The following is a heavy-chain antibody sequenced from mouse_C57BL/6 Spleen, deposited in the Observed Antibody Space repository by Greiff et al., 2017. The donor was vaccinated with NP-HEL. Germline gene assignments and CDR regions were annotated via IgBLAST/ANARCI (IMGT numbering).Heavy chain of an antibody. CDR1: GFTFSDYY. J-gene: IGHJ3*01. CDR2: INYDGSST. V-gene: IGHV5-16*01. Sequence: EVQLVESEGGLVQPGSSMKLSCTASGFTFSDYYMAWVRQVPEKGLEWVANINYDGSSTYYLDSLKSRFVISRDNAKNILYLQMSSLKSEDTATYYCAREGYDGRAFAYWGQGTLVTVSA. D-gene: IGHD2-2*01. CDR3: AREGYDGRAFAY.